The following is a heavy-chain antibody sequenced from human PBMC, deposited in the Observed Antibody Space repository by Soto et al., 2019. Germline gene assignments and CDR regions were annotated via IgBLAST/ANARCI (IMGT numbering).Heavy chain of an antibody. D-gene: IGHD2-15*01. CDR1: GFTFSSYA. J-gene: IGHJ4*02. Sequence: GSLRLSCAASGFTFSSYAMGWVRQGPGKGLEWVAVVSIGGSTHYADSVRGRFTISRDNSKNTLSLQMNSLTAEDTAVYFCATRRGAGGQFDYWGQGALVTVSS. CDR2: VSIGGST. V-gene: IGHV3-23*01. CDR3: ATRRGAGGQFDY.